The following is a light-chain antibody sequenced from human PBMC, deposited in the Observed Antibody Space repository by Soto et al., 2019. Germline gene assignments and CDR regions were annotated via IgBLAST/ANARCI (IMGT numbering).Light chain of an antibody. CDR2: DVS. CDR3: SSYTTTSTLV. CDR1: SSDLGGYNY. Sequence: QSALTQPASVSGSPGQSITFSCTGTSSDLGGYNYVSWYRQHPGKAPKLVIYDVSNRPSGVSNRFSGSKSGNTASLTISGLQADDEADYYCSSYTTTSTLVFGGGTKLTVL. J-gene: IGLJ2*01. V-gene: IGLV2-14*01.